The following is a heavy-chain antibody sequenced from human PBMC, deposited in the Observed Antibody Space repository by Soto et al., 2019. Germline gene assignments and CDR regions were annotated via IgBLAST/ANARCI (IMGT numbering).Heavy chain of an antibody. D-gene: IGHD5-12*01. CDR1: GGTSSSYA. V-gene: IGHV1-69*13. CDR3: ASLRADGYNTI. CDR2: IISIFGTA. Sequence: SVKVSCKASGGTSSSYASSWVRQAPGQGLEWMGEIISIFGTANYAQKFQGRVTITADESTSTAYMELSSLRSEDTAVYYCASLRADGYNTIWGQGTLVTVSS. J-gene: IGHJ4*02.